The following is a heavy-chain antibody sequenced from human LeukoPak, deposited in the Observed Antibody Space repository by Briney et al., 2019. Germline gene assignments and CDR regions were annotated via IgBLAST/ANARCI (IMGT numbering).Heavy chain of an antibody. CDR3: ARGDQQQPVPDAFDI. CDR1: VDSVSSNSAA. D-gene: IGHD6-13*01. Sequence: SQTLSLTCAISVDSVSSNSAAWNWIRQSPSRGLEWLGRTFYRCKWFTDYAVSVKSRITINSDTSKNQFSLQLNSVTPEDTALYYCARGDQQQPVPDAFDIWGQGTMVRVSS. V-gene: IGHV6-1*01. CDR2: TFYRCKWFT. J-gene: IGHJ3*02.